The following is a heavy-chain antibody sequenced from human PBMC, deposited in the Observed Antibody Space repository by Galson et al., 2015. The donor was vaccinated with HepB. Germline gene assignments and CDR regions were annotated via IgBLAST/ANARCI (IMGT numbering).Heavy chain of an antibody. J-gene: IGHJ4*02. CDR3: AKDRSYGDNSVVF. V-gene: IGHV3-9*01. CDR2: ISWNSAFI. D-gene: IGHD4-23*01. Sequence: SLRLSCAASGFIFDDYAMYWVRQAPGKGLEWVSGISWNSAFIGYADSVKGRFTISRDNAKNSLYLQMNSLRAEDTALYYCAKDRSYGDNSVVFWGQGMLVTVSS. CDR1: GFIFDDYA.